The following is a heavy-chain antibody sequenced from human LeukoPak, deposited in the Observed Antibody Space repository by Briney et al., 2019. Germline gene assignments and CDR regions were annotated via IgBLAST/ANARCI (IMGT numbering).Heavy chain of an antibody. J-gene: IGHJ4*02. V-gene: IGHV3-7*01. Sequence: GGSLRLSCAASGFTFSSYWMSWVRQAPGKGLEWVANIKQDGSEKYYVDSVKGRFTISRDNAKNSLYLQMNSLRAEATAVYYCARSYYDSSGSPFDYWGQGTLVTVSS. CDR2: IKQDGSEK. CDR3: ARSYYDSSGSPFDY. D-gene: IGHD3-22*01. CDR1: GFTFSSYW.